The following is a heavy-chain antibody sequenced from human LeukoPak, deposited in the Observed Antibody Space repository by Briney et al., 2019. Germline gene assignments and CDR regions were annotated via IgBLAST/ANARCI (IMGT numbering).Heavy chain of an antibody. V-gene: IGHV4-34*01. CDR1: GGSFIGYY. Sequence: SETLSLTCSGYGGSFIGYYWSWIRQPPGKWLEWIGEINHSGSTNYNPSLKSRVTISVDTSKNQFSLKLSSVTAADTAVYYCARRLWYYYMAVWGKGTTVTISS. CDR3: ARRLWYYYMAV. D-gene: IGHD3-16*01. CDR2: INHSGST. J-gene: IGHJ6*03.